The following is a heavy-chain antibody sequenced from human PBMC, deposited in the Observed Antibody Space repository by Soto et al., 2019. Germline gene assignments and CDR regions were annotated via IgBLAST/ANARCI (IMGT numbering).Heavy chain of an antibody. CDR1: GYTFTSYY. CDR2: INPSGGST. CDR3: ARDLRPTYYYDSSGYPPHSFDY. D-gene: IGHD3-22*01. Sequence: QVQLVQSGAEVKKPGASVKVSCKASGYTFTSYYMHWVRQAPGQGLEWMGIINPSGGSTSYAQKFQGRVTMTRDTSTSTVYMELSSLRSEDTAVYYCARDLRPTYYYDSSGYPPHSFDYWGQGTLVTVSS. V-gene: IGHV1-46*01. J-gene: IGHJ4*02.